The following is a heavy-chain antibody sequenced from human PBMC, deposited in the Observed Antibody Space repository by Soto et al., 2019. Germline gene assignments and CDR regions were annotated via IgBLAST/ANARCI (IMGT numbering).Heavy chain of an antibody. CDR2: IYSGGST. CDR1: GFTVSSNY. Sequence: EVQLVESGGGLVQPGGSLRLSCAASGFTVSSNYMSWVRQAPGKGLEWVSVIYSGGSTYYADSVKGRFTISRHNSKNTMYLQMNSMRAEETAMYYCARHYGDYRGNFDYWGQGTLVTVSS. J-gene: IGHJ4*02. D-gene: IGHD4-17*01. V-gene: IGHV3-53*04. CDR3: ARHYGDYRGNFDY.